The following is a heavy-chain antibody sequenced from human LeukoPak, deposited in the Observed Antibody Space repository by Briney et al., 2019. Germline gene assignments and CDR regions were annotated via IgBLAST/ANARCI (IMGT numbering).Heavy chain of an antibody. V-gene: IGHV1-18*01. CDR1: GYTFTSYG. Sequence: ASVKVSCKASGYTFTSYGINWMRQAPGQGLEWMGWISTYNGDIKYAQNLQGRVTMTTDTSTSTAYMKLRSLRSDDTAVYYCARDRGRFTGTDDAFDIWGQGTMVTVSS. D-gene: IGHD1-1*01. CDR2: ISTYNGDI. J-gene: IGHJ3*02. CDR3: ARDRGRFTGTDDAFDI.